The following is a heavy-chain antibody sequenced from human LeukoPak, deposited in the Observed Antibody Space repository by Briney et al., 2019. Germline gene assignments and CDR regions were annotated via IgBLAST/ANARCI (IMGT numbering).Heavy chain of an antibody. J-gene: IGHJ4*02. CDR2: IYYSGST. V-gene: IGHV4-59*08. D-gene: IGHD2-2*01. CDR3: ARSGAYCSSTSCFVYFDY. Sequence: PSETLSLTCTVSGGSISSYYWSWIRQPPGKGLEWIGYIYYSGSTNYNPSLKSRVTISVDTSKNQFSLKLSSATAADTAVYYCARSGAYCSSTSCFVYFDYWGQGTLVTVSS. CDR1: GGSISSYY.